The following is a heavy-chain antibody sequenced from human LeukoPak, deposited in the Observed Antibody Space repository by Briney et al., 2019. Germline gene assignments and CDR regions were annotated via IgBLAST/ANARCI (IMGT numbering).Heavy chain of an antibody. J-gene: IGHJ3*02. CDR3: AREGLGDDFAFDI. CDR2: IYHSGST. D-gene: IGHD3/OR15-3a*01. Sequence: PSETLSLTCTVSGGSISSGGYYWSWIRQPPGKGLEWIGYIYHSGSTYYNPSLKSRVTISVDRSKNQFSLKLSSVTAADTAVYYCAREGLGDDFAFDIWGQGTMVTVSS. V-gene: IGHV4-30-2*01. CDR1: GGSISSGGYY.